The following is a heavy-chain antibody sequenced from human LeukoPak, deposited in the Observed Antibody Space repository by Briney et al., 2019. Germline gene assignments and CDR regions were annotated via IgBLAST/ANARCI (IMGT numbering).Heavy chain of an antibody. CDR3: ARRPYSGSPNWFDP. V-gene: IGHV5-51*01. J-gene: IGHJ5*02. CDR1: GHRFTNHW. Sequence: GESLKISCEVSGHRFTNHWIGWVRQMPGKGQEWMGIINLGDSDTKYSPSFQGQVTISLDKSISTAYLQWRSLKASDTAMYYCARRPYSGSPNWFDPWGQGTLVTVSS. D-gene: IGHD1-26*01. CDR2: INLGDSDT.